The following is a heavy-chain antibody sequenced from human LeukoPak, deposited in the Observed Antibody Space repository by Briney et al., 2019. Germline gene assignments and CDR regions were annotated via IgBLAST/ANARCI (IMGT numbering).Heavy chain of an antibody. Sequence: SETLSLTXAVYGGSFSGYYWSWIRQPPGKGLEWIGEINHSGSTNYNPSLKSRVTISVDTSKNQFSLKLSSVTAADTAVYYCARDSSGYYYFDYWGRGTLVTVSS. CDR1: GGSFSGYY. D-gene: IGHD3-22*01. V-gene: IGHV4-34*01. CDR3: ARDSSGYYYFDY. J-gene: IGHJ4*02. CDR2: INHSGST.